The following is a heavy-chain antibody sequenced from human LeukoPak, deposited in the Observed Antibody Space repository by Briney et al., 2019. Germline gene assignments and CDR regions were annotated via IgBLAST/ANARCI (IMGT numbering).Heavy chain of an antibody. J-gene: IGHJ4*02. V-gene: IGHV4-59*08. CDR2: IYYSGST. D-gene: IGHD6-19*01. Sequence: ASETLSLTCTVSGGSISSYYWSWIRQPPGKGLEWTGYIYYSGSTNYNPSLKSRVTISVDTSKNQFSLKLSSVTAADTAVYYCARHVAVAGNFDYWGQGTLVTVSS. CDR3: ARHVAVAGNFDY. CDR1: GGSISSYY.